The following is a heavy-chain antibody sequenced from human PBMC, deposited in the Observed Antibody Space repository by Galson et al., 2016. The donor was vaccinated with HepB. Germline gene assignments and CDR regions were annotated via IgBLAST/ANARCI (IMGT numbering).Heavy chain of an antibody. CDR3: ARRGYYDSSGYYGYYYYGMDV. D-gene: IGHD3-22*01. Sequence: QSGAEVKKPGESLKISCKGSGYSFTSYWIGWVRQMPGKGLEWMGIIYPGDSDTRYSPSFQGPVTISADKSISTAYLQWSSLKASDTAMYYCARRGYYDSSGYYGYYYYGMDVWGQGTTVTVSS. CDR2: IYPGDSDT. CDR1: GYSFTSYW. J-gene: IGHJ6*02. V-gene: IGHV5-51*01.